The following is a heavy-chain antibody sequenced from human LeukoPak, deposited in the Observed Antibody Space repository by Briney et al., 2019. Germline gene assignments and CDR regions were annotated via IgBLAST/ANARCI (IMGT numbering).Heavy chain of an antibody. V-gene: IGHV3-21*01. Sequence: GGSLRLSCAASGFTFSTYTMNWVRQAPGKGLEWVSSISNSSTYIYYADSVKGRFTISRDNAKNSLYLQMNSLRAEDTAVYYCARDLELEDAFDIWGQGTMVTVSS. D-gene: IGHD1-1*01. CDR2: ISNSSTYI. J-gene: IGHJ3*02. CDR1: GFTFSTYT. CDR3: ARDLELEDAFDI.